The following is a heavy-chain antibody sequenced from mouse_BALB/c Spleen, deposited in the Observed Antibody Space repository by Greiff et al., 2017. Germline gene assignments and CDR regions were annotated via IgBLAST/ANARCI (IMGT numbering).Heavy chain of an antibody. D-gene: IGHD2-10*02. CDR3: ARVKYGNYGAMDY. CDR1: GFSLTSYG. J-gene: IGHJ4*01. CDR2: IWAGGST. Sequence: VKLMESGPGLVAPSQSLSITCTVSGFSLTSYGVHWVRQPPGKGLEWLGVIWAGGSTNYNSALMSRLSISKDNSKSQVFLKMNSLQTDDTAMYYCARVKYGNYGAMDYWGQGTSVTVSS. V-gene: IGHV2-9*02.